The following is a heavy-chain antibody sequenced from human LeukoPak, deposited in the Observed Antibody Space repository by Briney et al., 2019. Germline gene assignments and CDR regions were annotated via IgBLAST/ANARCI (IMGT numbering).Heavy chain of an antibody. Sequence: GGSLRLSCVASGFTFSRYNINWVRQAPGKGLEWVSSITSSSIYKNYADSVKGRFTISRDNARNSLYLQMNSLRAEDMALYYCAKDISSGYWRGTYFDYWGQGTLVTVSS. J-gene: IGHJ4*02. CDR3: AKDISSGYWRGTYFDY. D-gene: IGHD3-22*01. V-gene: IGHV3-21*04. CDR2: ITSSSIYK. CDR1: GFTFSRYN.